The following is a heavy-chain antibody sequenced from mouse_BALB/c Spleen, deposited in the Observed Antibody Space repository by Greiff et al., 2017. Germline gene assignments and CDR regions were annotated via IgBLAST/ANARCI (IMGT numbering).Heavy chain of an antibody. CDR1: GFAFSSYD. CDR2: ISSGGGST. J-gene: IGHJ4*01. D-gene: IGHD2-3*01. V-gene: IGHV5-12-1*01. Sequence: EVQGVESGGGLVKPGGSLKLSCAASGFAFSSYDMSWVRQTPEKRLEWVAYISSGGGSTYYPDTVKGRFTISRDNAKNTLYLQMSSLKSEDTAMYYCARHGDGYYLYAMDYWGQGTSVTVSS. CDR3: ARHGDGYYLYAMDY.